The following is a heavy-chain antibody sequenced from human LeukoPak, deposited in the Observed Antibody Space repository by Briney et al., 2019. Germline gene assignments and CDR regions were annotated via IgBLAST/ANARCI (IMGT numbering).Heavy chain of an antibody. D-gene: IGHD5-24*01. CDR2: IYYTGST. V-gene: IGHV4-59*01. Sequence: SETLSLTCSVSGDSLSGYYWGWVRQPPGEGLECIGYIYYTGSTDSNPSLKSRVTISVDTSKSQFSLRLYSVTAADTAVYYCARVGPRRDGYNFDYWGQGILVTVSS. CDR3: ARVGPRRDGYNFDY. CDR1: GDSLSGYY. J-gene: IGHJ4*02.